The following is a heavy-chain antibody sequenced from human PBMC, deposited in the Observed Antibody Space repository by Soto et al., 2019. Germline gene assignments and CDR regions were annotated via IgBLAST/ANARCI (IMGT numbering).Heavy chain of an antibody. CDR1: GFNFASSW. D-gene: IGHD6-13*01. CDR2: ISPEGASR. CDR3: ARASREPAADK. Sequence: EVLVVESGGGLVQPGGSLRLSCVASGFNFASSWLNWVRQTPGKGLEWVANISPEGASRNYVDSVRGRFTVSRDDAKRSLYLQMNSLRADDTALYYCARASREPAADKWGQGTLVTVSS. J-gene: IGHJ4*02. V-gene: IGHV3-7*03.